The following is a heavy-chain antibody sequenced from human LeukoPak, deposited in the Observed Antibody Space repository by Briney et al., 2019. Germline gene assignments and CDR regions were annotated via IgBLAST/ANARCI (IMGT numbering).Heavy chain of an antibody. CDR3: TTYSSGWYWVIDY. D-gene: IGHD6-19*01. V-gene: IGHV3-15*01. J-gene: IGHJ4*02. CDR2: IKSKTDGGTT. CDR1: GFTFSKAG. Sequence: GGSRRLSGAASGFTFSKAGRSGVRQAPGKGLEWVGRIKSKTDGGTTDYAAPVKGRFTISRDDSKNTLYLQMNSLKTEDTAVYYCTTYSSGWYWVIDYWGQGTLVTVSS.